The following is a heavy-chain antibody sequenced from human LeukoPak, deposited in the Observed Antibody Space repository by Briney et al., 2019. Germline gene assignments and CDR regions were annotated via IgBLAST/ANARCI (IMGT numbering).Heavy chain of an antibody. CDR3: ARDQGRWLVRTFDY. Sequence: SETLSLTCTVSGGSISSGSYYWGWIRQPPGKGLEWIGSIYYSGSTYYNPSLKSRVTISVDTSKNQFSLKLSSVTAADTAVYYCARDQGRWLVRTFDYWGQGTLVTVSS. V-gene: IGHV4-39*07. D-gene: IGHD6-19*01. J-gene: IGHJ4*02. CDR1: GGSISSGSYY. CDR2: IYYSGST.